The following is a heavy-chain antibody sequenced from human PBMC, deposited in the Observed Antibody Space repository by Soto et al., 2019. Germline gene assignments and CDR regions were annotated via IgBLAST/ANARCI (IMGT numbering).Heavy chain of an antibody. J-gene: IGHJ4*02. Sequence: SVKVSCKASGYTFTNFGISWVRQAPGQGLEWMGSIFPLTDIPDYAQNFQARLTISADKSTSTAYMELSSLTSDDTAMYFCARGPLVVLNYFESWGQGTLVTVS. CDR3: ARGPLVVLNYFES. CDR1: GYTFTNFG. V-gene: IGHV1-69*04. CDR2: IFPLTDIP.